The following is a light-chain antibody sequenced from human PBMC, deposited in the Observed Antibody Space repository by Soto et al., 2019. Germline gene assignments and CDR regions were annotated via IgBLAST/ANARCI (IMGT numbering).Light chain of an antibody. CDR3: QQHSHWPPWT. CDR2: GAS. V-gene: IGKV3-11*01. Sequence: EVVLTQSPATLSLSPGERATLSCRASQNVRTFLDWYQQKPGQAPRLLIYGASNRATGIPARFSGSGSGTDFTLTISRLEPEDFAVYYCQQHSHWPPWTFGQRTRLEI. J-gene: IGKJ1*01. CDR1: QNVRTF.